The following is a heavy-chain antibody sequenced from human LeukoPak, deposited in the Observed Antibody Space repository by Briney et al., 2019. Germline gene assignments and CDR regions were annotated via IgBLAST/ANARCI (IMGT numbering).Heavy chain of an antibody. V-gene: IGHV1-18*01. Sequence: ASVKVSCKASGYTFTSYGISWVRQAPGQGLEWMGWISAYNGNTNYAQKLQGRVTMTTDTSTSAAYMELRSLRSDDTGVYYCARGILPSHCSSTSCVGDFQHWGQGTLVTVSS. CDR1: GYTFTSYG. CDR2: ISAYNGNT. CDR3: ARGILPSHCSSTSCVGDFQH. D-gene: IGHD2-2*01. J-gene: IGHJ1*01.